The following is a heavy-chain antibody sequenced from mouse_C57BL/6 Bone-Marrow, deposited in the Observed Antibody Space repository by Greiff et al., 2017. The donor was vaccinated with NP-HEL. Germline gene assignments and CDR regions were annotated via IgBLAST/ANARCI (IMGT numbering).Heavy chain of an antibody. D-gene: IGHD1-1*01. CDR1: GYTFTSYW. Sequence: VQLQQPGAELVMPGASVKLSCKASGYTFTSYWMHWVKQRPGQGLEWIGAIDPSDSYPNYNQKFKGKSTLTVDKSSSTAYMQRSSLTAEGSAVYYGARGEYYGSSYNWCFDVWGTGTTVTVSS. V-gene: IGHV1-69*01. J-gene: IGHJ1*03. CDR2: IDPSDSYP. CDR3: ARGEYYGSSYNWCFDV.